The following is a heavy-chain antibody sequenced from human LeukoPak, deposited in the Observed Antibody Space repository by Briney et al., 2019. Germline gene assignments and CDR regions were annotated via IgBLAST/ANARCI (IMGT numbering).Heavy chain of an antibody. CDR3: AKDPFSGTNWFDP. V-gene: IGHV3-7*01. Sequence: GGSLRLSCAASGFTFSRCWMSWVRQAPGKGLEWVANIHQDGSDKYYVDSVKGRSTISRDNSKNTLYLQMNSLRAEDTAVYYCAKDPFSGTNWFDPCGQGTLVTVSS. J-gene: IGHJ5*02. CDR2: IHQDGSDK. CDR1: GFTFSRCW. D-gene: IGHD3-10*01.